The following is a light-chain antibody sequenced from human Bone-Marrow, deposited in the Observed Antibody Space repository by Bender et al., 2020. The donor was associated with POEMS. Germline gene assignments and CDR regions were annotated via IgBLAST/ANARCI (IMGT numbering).Light chain of an antibody. Sequence: QSVLTQPPSASGTPGQRVTISCSGGSSNIGAHAVNRYQHLLGTAPKLLIYSSHRRPSEVPDRFSGSRSGTSASLAISGLQSEDEADYYCAVWDDSLNGWVFGGGTKLTVL. V-gene: IGLV1-44*01. CDR1: SSNIGAHA. CDR3: AVWDDSLNGWV. CDR2: SSH. J-gene: IGLJ3*02.